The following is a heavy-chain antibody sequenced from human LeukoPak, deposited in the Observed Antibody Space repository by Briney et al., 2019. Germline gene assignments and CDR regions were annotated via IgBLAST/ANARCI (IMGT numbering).Heavy chain of an antibody. CDR2: IYYSGST. Sequence: SETLSLTCTVSGGSISSYYWSWLRQPPGKGLEWIGYIYYSGSTNYNPSLTSRVTISVDTSKNQFSLKLSSVTAADTAVYYCASHLNNGYGDYYYYYYMDVWGKGTTVTVSS. J-gene: IGHJ6*03. D-gene: IGHD4-17*01. CDR3: ASHLNNGYGDYYYYYYMDV. CDR1: GGSISSYY. V-gene: IGHV4-59*01.